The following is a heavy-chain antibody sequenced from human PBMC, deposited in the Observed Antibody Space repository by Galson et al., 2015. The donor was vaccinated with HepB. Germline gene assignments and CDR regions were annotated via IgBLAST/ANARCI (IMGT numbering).Heavy chain of an antibody. D-gene: IGHD2-15*01. J-gene: IGHJ6*02. CDR2: IHPGDSDI. CDR3: ARHERIVVVAAKINYYGMDV. Sequence: QSGAEVKKPGESLKISYKGSGYSFNTHWLAWVRQMPGKGLEYMGIIHPGDSDIRYNPSFRGQVTISADKSISAVYLQWSRLEASDTAMYYCARHERIVVVAAKINYYGMDVWGQGTTVTVSS. V-gene: IGHV5-51*01. CDR1: GYSFNTHW.